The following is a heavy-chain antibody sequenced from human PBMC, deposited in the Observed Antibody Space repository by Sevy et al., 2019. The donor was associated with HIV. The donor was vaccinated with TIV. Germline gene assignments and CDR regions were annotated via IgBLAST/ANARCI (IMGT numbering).Heavy chain of an antibody. Sequence: GGSLRLSCAASGFTFSSYGMHWVRQAPGKGLEWVAVIWYDGSNKYYADSVKGRFTISRDNSKNTLYLQMNSLRAEDTAVYYCASSGGAFWGSYYYWGQGTLVTVSS. D-gene: IGHD3-16*01. V-gene: IGHV3-33*01. CDR1: GFTFSSYG. CDR3: ASSGGAFWGSYYY. J-gene: IGHJ4*02. CDR2: IWYDGSNK.